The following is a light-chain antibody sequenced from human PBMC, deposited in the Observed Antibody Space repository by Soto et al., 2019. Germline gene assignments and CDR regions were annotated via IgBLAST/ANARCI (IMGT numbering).Light chain of an antibody. V-gene: IGKV3-15*01. CDR3: HQRSNWPWT. CDR2: GAS. CDR1: QSVSSN. Sequence: IVMTQSPATLSPPPGGRAIVFSRASQSVSSNLAWYQQKPGQAPRLLIYGASTRATGIPARFSGSGSGTEFTLTISSLEPEDFAVYYCHQRSNWPWTFGQGTKVDIK. J-gene: IGKJ1*01.